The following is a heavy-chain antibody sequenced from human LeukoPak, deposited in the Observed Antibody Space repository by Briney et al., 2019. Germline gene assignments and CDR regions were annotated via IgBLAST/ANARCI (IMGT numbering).Heavy chain of an antibody. CDR1: GGSFSGYY. CDR2: INHSGST. D-gene: IGHD3-22*01. J-gene: IGHJ3*02. Sequence: SETLSLTCAVYGGSFSGYYWSWIRQPPGKGLEWIGEINHSGSTNYNPSLKSRVTISVDTSKNQFSLKLSSVTAADTAVYYCARSPPAITMIVVVKKQRAFDIWGQGTMVTVSS. CDR3: ARSPPAITMIVVVKKQRAFDI. V-gene: IGHV4-34*01.